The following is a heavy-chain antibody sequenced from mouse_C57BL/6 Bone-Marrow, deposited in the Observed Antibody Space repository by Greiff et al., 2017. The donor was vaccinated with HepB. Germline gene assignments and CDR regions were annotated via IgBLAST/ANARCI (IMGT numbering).Heavy chain of an antibody. J-gene: IGHJ3*01. Sequence: EVMLVESGGGLVKPGGSLKLSCAASGFTFSSYAMSWVRQTPEKRLEWVATISDGGSYTYYPDNVKGRFTISRDNAKNNLYLQMSHLQSEDTAMYYCARSFSITTVVAPFAYWGQGTLVTVSA. CDR3: ARSFSITTVVAPFAY. V-gene: IGHV5-4*03. D-gene: IGHD1-1*01. CDR2: ISDGGSYT. CDR1: GFTFSSYA.